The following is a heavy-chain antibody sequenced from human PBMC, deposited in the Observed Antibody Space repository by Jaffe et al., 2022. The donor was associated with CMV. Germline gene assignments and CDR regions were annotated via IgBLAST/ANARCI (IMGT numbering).Heavy chain of an antibody. D-gene: IGHD6-6*01. J-gene: IGHJ6*02. CDR2: INPNSGGT. CDR3: ARDAAFFGYSSSPRPNYYGMDV. Sequence: QVQLVQSGAEVKKPGASVKVSCKASGYTFTGYYMHWVRQAPGQGLEWMGWINPNSGGTNYAQKFQGRVTMTRDTSISTAYMELSRLRSDDTAVYYCARDAAFFGYSSSPRPNYYGMDVWGQGTTVTVSS. V-gene: IGHV1-2*02. CDR1: GYTFTGYY.